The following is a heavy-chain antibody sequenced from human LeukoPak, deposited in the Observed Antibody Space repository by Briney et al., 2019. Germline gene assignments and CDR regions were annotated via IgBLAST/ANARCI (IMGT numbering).Heavy chain of an antibody. V-gene: IGHV4-59*12. J-gene: IGHJ5*02. CDR3: ARGFSFDP. CDR1: GGSISSYY. CDR2: IYYTGST. Sequence: PSETLSPTCTVSGGSISSYYWSWIRQPPGKGLEWIGYIYYTGSTNYNPSLKSRVTISVDTSKNQFSLKLSSVTAADTAMYYCARGFSFDPWGQGTLVTVSS.